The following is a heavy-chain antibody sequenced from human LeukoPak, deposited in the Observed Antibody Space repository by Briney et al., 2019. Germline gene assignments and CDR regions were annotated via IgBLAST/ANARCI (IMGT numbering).Heavy chain of an antibody. CDR2: IYHSGST. Sequence: SETLSLTCAVSGYSISSGYYWGWIRQPPGQGLEWIGSIYHSGSTYYNPSLKSRVTISVDTSKNQFYLKLSSVTAADTAVYYCARHAADIVVVPAAAFDYWGQGTLVTVSS. CDR1: GYSISSGYY. J-gene: IGHJ4*02. CDR3: ARHAADIVVVPAAAFDY. V-gene: IGHV4-38-2*01. D-gene: IGHD2-2*01.